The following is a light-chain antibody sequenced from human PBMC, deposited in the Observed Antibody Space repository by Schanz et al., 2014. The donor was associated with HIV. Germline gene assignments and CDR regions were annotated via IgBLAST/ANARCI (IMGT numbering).Light chain of an antibody. CDR3: QQYNDGSYT. CDR2: EAS. CDR1: QSISSW. J-gene: IGKJ2*01. V-gene: IGKV1-5*03. Sequence: DIQLSQSPSFLSASVGDRVSITCRTSQSISSWMAWYQQKPGKAPYLLISEASTLETGVPSRFSGSGSGTEFTLAISSLQPEDFATYYCQQYNDGSYTFGQGTKLEIK.